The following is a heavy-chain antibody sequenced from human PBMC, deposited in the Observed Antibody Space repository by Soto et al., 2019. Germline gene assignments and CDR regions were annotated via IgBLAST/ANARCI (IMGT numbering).Heavy chain of an antibody. D-gene: IGHD2-2*01. CDR1: GYTFTSYA. CDR3: ARADGPGFVGP. CDR2: INGGNGNT. Sequence: QVQLVLSGAEEKKPGASVKVSCKASGYTFTSYAMHWVRQAPGQRLEWMGWINGGNGNTKYSQKFQGRVTITRDTSASTAYMELSSLTSEDTAEYYCARADGPGFVGPWGQGTLVTVSS. V-gene: IGHV1-3*05. J-gene: IGHJ5*02.